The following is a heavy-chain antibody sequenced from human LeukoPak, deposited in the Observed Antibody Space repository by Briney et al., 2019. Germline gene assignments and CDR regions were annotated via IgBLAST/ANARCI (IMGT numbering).Heavy chain of an antibody. J-gene: IGHJ4*02. CDR1: GDSVSSNSAT. CDR2: TNYRSKWYN. V-gene: IGHV6-1*01. Sequence: SQTLSLTCAISGDSVSSNSATWNWSRQSPSRGLEWLGRTNYRSKWYNDYALSVKGRITITPDTSKNHFSLQLNSVSPEDTAVYYCAREASGPNRGAYFYYWGQGTLVTVSS. D-gene: IGHD3-3*01. CDR3: AREASGPNRGAYFYY.